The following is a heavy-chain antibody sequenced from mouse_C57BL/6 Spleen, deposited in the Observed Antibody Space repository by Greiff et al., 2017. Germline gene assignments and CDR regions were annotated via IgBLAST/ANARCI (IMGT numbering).Heavy chain of an antibody. D-gene: IGHD1-1*01. CDR3: ACYSHYDMDY. Sequence: VQLQQSGPVLVKPGASVKMSCKASGYTFTDYYMNWVKQSHGKSLEWIGVINPYNGGTSYNQKFKGKATLTVDKSSSTAYMELNSLTSEDSAVYYCACYSHYDMDYWGQGTSVTVSS. CDR1: GYTFTDYY. CDR2: INPYNGGT. J-gene: IGHJ4*01. V-gene: IGHV1-19*01.